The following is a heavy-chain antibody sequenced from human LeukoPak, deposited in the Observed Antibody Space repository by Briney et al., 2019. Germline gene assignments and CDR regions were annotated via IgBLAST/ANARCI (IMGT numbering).Heavy chain of an antibody. V-gene: IGHV4-39*01. CDR2: IYYSGST. CDR3: ARRGELTPFGVVMEYFFDY. Sequence: SETLSLTCTVSGGSISSSSYYWGWIRQPPGKGLEWIGSIYYSGSTYYNPSLESRVTISVDTSKNQFSLKLSSVTAADTAVYYCARRGELTPFGVVMEYFFDYWGQGTLVTVSS. J-gene: IGHJ4*02. D-gene: IGHD3-3*01. CDR1: GGSISSSSYY.